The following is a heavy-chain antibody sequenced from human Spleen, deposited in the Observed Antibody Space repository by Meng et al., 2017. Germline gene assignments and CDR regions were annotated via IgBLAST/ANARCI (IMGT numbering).Heavy chain of an antibody. Sequence: GGSLRLSCKGSGYSFTSYWIGWVRQVPGKGLEWMGIIYPGDSDTRYRPSFQGQVTISADKSSSTTYLQWSSLKASDTAMYFFARLGYCSGATCYSYCNNWGQGTLVTVSS. V-gene: IGHV5-51*01. CDR3: ARLGYCSGATCYSYCNN. CDR2: IYPGDSDT. D-gene: IGHD2-15*01. J-gene: IGHJ4*02. CDR1: GYSFTSYW.